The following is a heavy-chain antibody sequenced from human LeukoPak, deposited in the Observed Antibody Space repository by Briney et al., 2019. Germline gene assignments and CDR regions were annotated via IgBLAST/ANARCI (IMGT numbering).Heavy chain of an antibody. CDR2: IYYSGST. Sequence: SQTLSLTCTVYGGSISSGDYYWSWIRQPPGKGLEWIGYIYYSGSTYYNPSLKSRVTISVDTSKNQFSLKLSSVTAADTAVYYCTRDNPGMTSTDTWGQGTLVTVSS. V-gene: IGHV4-30-4*01. J-gene: IGHJ4*02. D-gene: IGHD1-1*01. CDR1: GGSISSGDYY. CDR3: TRDNPGMTSTDT.